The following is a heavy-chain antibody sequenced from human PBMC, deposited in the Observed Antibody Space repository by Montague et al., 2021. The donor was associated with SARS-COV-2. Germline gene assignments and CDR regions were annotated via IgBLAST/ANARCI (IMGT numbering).Heavy chain of an antibody. Sequence: SLRLSCAASGLTFNNYAFSWVRQAPGKGLEWVSIIYRGGSITYYADALKGRYTISRDDFKNTVYLQMNSLRADDTAVYYCATRYNRGWHDALDIWGQGTMVTVSS. CDR2: IYRGGSIT. CDR1: GLTFNNYA. D-gene: IGHD6-19*01. CDR3: ATRYNRGWHDALDI. J-gene: IGHJ3*02. V-gene: IGHV3-23*03.